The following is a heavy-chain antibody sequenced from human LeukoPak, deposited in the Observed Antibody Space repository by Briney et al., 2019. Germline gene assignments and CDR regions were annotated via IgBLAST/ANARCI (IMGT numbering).Heavy chain of an antibody. CDR3: AKASAMIVVVSKHFDY. CDR1: GFAFSSYA. V-gene: IGHV3-23*01. D-gene: IGHD3-22*01. J-gene: IGHJ4*02. Sequence: GGSLRLSCAASGFAFSSYAMNWVRQAPGKGLQWVSAISGSGGSTYYADSVKGRFTISRDNSKNTLYLQMNSLRAEDTAVYYCAKASAMIVVVSKHFDYWGQGTLVTVSS. CDR2: ISGSGGST.